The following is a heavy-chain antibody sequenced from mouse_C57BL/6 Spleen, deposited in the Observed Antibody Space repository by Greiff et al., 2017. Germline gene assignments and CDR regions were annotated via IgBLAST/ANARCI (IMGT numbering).Heavy chain of an antibody. J-gene: IGHJ2*01. CDR1: GYTFTSYW. CDR3: AREVAFYFDY. Sequence: QVQLQQPGAELVKPGASVKLSCKASGYTFTSYWMHWVKQRTGQGLEWIGMIHPNSGSTNYNEKFKSKATLTVDKSSSTAYMQLSSLTSEDSAVYYCAREVAFYFDYWGQGTTLTVSS. CDR2: IHPNSGST. D-gene: IGHD1-1*02. V-gene: IGHV1-64*01.